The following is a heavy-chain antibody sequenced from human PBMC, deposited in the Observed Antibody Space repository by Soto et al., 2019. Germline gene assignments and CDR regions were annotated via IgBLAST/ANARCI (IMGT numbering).Heavy chain of an antibody. D-gene: IGHD2-15*01. CDR1: GYTFTSYF. CDR3: ARVDCSDGSCYSVDY. Sequence: QVQLVQSGAEVKKPGASVNVSCKASGYTFTSYFMHWVRQAPGQGLEWMGIINPSGGSTSYAQKFQGRVTMTRDTSTSKVYMELSSLRSEDTAVYYCARVDCSDGSCYSVDYWGQGTLVTVSS. CDR2: INPSGGST. J-gene: IGHJ4*02. V-gene: IGHV1-46*01.